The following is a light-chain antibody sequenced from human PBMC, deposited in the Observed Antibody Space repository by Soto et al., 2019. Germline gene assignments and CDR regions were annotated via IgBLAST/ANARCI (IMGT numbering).Light chain of an antibody. CDR1: SGDIGTYNL. V-gene: IGLV2-23*03. J-gene: IGLJ1*01. Sequence: QSVLTQPASVSGSPEQSITISCTGTSGDIGTYNLVSWYQQYPGKAPQLIIYEGSERPSGVSHRFSGSKSGNTASLTISGLQAEDEADYYCCSYGGSSSFPYVFGTGTKGTVL. CDR3: CSYGGSSSFPYV. CDR2: EGS.